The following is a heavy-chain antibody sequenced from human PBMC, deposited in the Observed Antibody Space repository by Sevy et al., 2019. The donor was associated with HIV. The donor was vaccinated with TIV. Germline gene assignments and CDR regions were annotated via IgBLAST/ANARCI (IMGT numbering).Heavy chain of an antibody. CDR3: ARGPKPLRSDYGDYRGVGYYFDS. CDR1: GESFSNYY. D-gene: IGHD4-17*01. Sequence: SETLSLPCAVYGESFSNYYWSWIRLSPGKGLESIGEIDHSGRSDYNPSLKSRVTMSVDTSKNQFSLKLTSVTAADTAVYYCARGPKPLRSDYGDYRGVGYYFDSWGQGTLVTVSS. CDR2: IDHSGRS. V-gene: IGHV4-34*01. J-gene: IGHJ4*02.